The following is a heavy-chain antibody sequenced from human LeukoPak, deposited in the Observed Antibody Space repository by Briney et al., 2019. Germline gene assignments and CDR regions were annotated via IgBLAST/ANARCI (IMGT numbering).Heavy chain of an antibody. J-gene: IGHJ4*02. CDR1: GGSISSSSYY. D-gene: IGHD6-13*01. CDR2: IYYSGST. V-gene: IGHV4-39*01. Sequence: SETLSLTCTVSGGSISSSSYYWGWIRQPPGKGLEWIGSIYYSGSTYYNPSLKSRVTISVDTSKNQFSLKLSSVTAADTAVYYCAYASSWNFDYWGQGTLVTVSS. CDR3: AYASSWNFDY.